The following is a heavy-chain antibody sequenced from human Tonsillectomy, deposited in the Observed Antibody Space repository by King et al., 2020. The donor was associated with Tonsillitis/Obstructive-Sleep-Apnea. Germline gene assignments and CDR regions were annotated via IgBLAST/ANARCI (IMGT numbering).Heavy chain of an antibody. CDR2: IYYSGST. CDR1: GGSISSGGYY. V-gene: IGHV4-31*03. Sequence: QLQESGPGLVKPSQTLSLTCTVSGGSISSGGYYWSWIRQHPGKGLEWIGYIYYSGSTYYNPSLKSRVTISVDTSKNQFSLKLSSVTAADTAVYYCARDRGEMATIWDFDLWGRGTLVPVSS. J-gene: IGHJ2*01. CDR3: ARDRGEMATIWDFDL. D-gene: IGHD5-24*01.